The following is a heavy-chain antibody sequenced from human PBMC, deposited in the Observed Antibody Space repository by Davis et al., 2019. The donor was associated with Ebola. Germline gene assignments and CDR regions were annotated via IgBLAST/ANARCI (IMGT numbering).Heavy chain of an antibody. Sequence: GGSLRLSCAASGFTVSNNYMSWVRHTPGKGLEWVSVMYSGGTTFYPDSVRGRFTVSRDNSENTLYLQMNSLRVEDMAVYYCARGKELLFDYWGQGTLVTVSS. V-gene: IGHV3-66*01. D-gene: IGHD1-26*01. J-gene: IGHJ4*02. CDR1: GFTVSNNY. CDR3: ARGKELLFDY. CDR2: MYSGGTT.